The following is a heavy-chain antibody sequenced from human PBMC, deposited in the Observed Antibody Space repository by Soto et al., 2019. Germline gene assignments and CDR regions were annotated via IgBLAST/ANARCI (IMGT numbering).Heavy chain of an antibody. J-gene: IGHJ5*02. CDR3: AKDLVLLRS. CDR1: GLKCRSFA. D-gene: IGHD3-10*01. CDR2: ISGSGGTT. V-gene: IGHV3-23*01. Sequence: VWWAAAGLKCRSFAMTCVRQAPGRGLEWISGISGSGGTTYDADSVKGRFTISRDNSNNTLYLQMNNLRAEDSAVYYCAKDLVLLRSWGQGTQVTVSS.